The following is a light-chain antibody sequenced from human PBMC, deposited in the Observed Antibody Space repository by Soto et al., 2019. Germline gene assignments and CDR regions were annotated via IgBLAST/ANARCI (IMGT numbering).Light chain of an antibody. V-gene: IGKV3-11*01. Sequence: EIVLTQSPATLSLSPGERATLSCRASQSVSNYLAWYQQKPGQAPRLLIYDVTNRATGIPARFSGSGSGTDFTLTIRNLEPEDFAVYYCQSLFTFGPGTKVDIK. CDR2: DVT. CDR3: QSLFT. CDR1: QSVSNY. J-gene: IGKJ3*01.